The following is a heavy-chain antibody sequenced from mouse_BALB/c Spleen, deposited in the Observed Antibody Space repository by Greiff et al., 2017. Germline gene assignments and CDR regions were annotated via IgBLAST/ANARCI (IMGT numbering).Heavy chain of an antibody. CDR2: IWAGGST. Sequence: VMLVESGPGLVAPSQSLSITCTVSGFSLTSYGVHWVRQPPGKGLEWLGVIWAGGSTNYNSALMSRLSISKDNSKSQDFLKMNSLQTDDTAMYYCARDVYYGSSSAWFAYWGQGTLVTVSA. V-gene: IGHV2-9*02. CDR3: ARDVYYGSSSAWFAY. D-gene: IGHD1-1*01. CDR1: GFSLTSYG. J-gene: IGHJ3*01.